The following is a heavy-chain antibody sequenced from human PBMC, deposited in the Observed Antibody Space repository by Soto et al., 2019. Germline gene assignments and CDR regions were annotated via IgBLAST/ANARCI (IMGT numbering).Heavy chain of an antibody. CDR3: ASLSLGYCSGGSCYYYYGMDV. V-gene: IGHV5-10-1*01. Sequence: GGSLKISCTGSGYSFTSYWISWVRQMPGKGLEWMARIDASDSYTNYSPSFQGHVTISADKSISTAYLQWSSLKASDTAMYYCASLSLGYCSGGSCYYYYGMDVWGQGTTVTVSS. J-gene: IGHJ6*02. CDR1: GYSFTSYW. D-gene: IGHD2-15*01. CDR2: IDASDSYT.